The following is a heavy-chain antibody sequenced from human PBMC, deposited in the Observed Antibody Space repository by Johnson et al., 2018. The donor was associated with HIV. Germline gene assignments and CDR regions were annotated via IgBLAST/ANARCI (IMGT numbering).Heavy chain of an antibody. CDR2: IYSGGST. J-gene: IGHJ3*02. Sequence: VQLVESGGGLVQPGGSLRLSCTASGFTVSSNYMSWVRQAPGKGLEWVSVIYSGGSTYYTGSVKGRFTISRDNSKNTLYLQMNSLRAEDTAVYYCARDRFYSSSWEGAADAFDIWGQGTMVTVSS. CDR1: GFTVSSNY. CDR3: ARDRFYSSSWEGAADAFDI. D-gene: IGHD6-13*01. V-gene: IGHV3-66*01.